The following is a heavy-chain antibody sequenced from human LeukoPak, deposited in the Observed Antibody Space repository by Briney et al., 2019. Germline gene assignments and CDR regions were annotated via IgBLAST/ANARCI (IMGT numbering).Heavy chain of an antibody. CDR1: GFTFSNYW. V-gene: IGHV3-7*01. CDR2: IKDDGTEK. Sequence: GGSLRLSCAASGFTFSNYWMGWVRQPPGKGLQWVANIKDDGTEKYYVDSVKGRFTISRDNAKNSVYLQMNSLRVEDTAVYYCARGHHGLDVWGQGTTVTVSS. CDR3: ARGHHGLDV. D-gene: IGHD1-14*01. J-gene: IGHJ6*02.